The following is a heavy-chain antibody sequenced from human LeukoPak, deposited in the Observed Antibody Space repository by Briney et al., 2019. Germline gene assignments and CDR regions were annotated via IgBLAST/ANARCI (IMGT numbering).Heavy chain of an antibody. CDR1: GFTFSSYA. D-gene: IGHD4-17*01. Sequence: GGSLRLSCAASGFTFSSYAMSWVRQAPGKGLEWVSAISGSGGSTYYADSVKGRFTISRDNSKNTLYLQMNSLRAEDTAVYYCAKVALGDYGDYGWFDPWGQGTLVTVSS. CDR2: ISGSGGST. CDR3: AKVALGDYGDYGWFDP. J-gene: IGHJ5*02. V-gene: IGHV3-23*01.